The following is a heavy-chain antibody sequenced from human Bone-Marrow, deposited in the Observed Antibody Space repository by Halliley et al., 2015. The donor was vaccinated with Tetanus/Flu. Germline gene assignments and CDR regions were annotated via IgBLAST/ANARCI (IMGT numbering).Heavy chain of an antibody. Sequence: TLSLTCTVSGDSISHYYWSWIRQPPGKGLEWIGYLFHSGSTNYNPSLKPRVPISVDTSKNQFSLRLKSVTAADTAVYYCARLPGPYDDYGMSTWGQGTLVTVSS. J-gene: IGHJ5*02. D-gene: IGHD4-17*01. CDR2: LFHSGST. CDR1: GDSISHYY. V-gene: IGHV4-59*08. CDR3: ARLPGPYDDYGMST.